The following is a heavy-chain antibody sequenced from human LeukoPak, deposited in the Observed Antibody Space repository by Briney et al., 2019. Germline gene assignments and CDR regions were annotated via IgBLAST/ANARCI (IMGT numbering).Heavy chain of an antibody. J-gene: IGHJ6*03. CDR2: IRYDGSNL. Sequence: PGGSLRLSCAASGFTFSTFVMHWVRQAPGKGLEWVAFIRYDGSNLYYADSVKGRFTISRDNSKNTLYLQMNSLRAEETAVYYCAKDSGKQQLVNTFYYYYLYMDVWGKGTTVTVSS. D-gene: IGHD6-13*01. V-gene: IGHV3-30*02. CDR1: GFTFSTFV. CDR3: AKDSGKQQLVNTFYYYYLYMDV.